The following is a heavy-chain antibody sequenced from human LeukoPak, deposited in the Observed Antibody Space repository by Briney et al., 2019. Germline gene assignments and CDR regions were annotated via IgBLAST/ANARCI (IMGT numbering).Heavy chain of an antibody. V-gene: IGHV3-23*01. J-gene: IGHJ4*02. Sequence: PGGSLRLSCAASGFTFSSYAMSWVRQAPGEGLEWVSAISSSGGTTYYPNSVKGRFTISRDNSKNTPYLQMNSLRAEDTAVYYCAKDSQVISTYYFDYWGQGTLVTVSS. D-gene: IGHD2-21*01. CDR3: AKDSQVISTYYFDY. CDR1: GFTFSSYA. CDR2: ISSSGGTT.